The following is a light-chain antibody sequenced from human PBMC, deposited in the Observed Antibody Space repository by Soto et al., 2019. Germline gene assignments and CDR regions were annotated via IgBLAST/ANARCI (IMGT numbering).Light chain of an antibody. Sequence: QSVLTQPPSVSAAPGQKVTISCSGSSSNIENKYVFWYQQFPGAAPKLLIYDNNQRPSGIPDRFSGSKSGTSATLGITGLQTGDEADYYCGAWDSSLSAYVFGTGTQLTVL. CDR3: GAWDSSLSAYV. V-gene: IGLV1-51*01. CDR1: SSNIENKY. CDR2: DNN. J-gene: IGLJ1*01.